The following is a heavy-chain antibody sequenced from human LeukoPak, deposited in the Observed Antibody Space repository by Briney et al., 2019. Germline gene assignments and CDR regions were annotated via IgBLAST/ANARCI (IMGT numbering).Heavy chain of an antibody. D-gene: IGHD6-13*01. Sequence: PSETLSLTCTVSGGSISSSSYYWGWIRQPPGKGLEWIGSIYYSGSTYYNPSLKSRVTMSVDTSKNQFSLKLSSVTAADTAVYYCARALLGSSWYGAGYYYYYGMDVWGQGTTVTVSS. V-gene: IGHV4-39*07. CDR2: IYYSGST. CDR1: GGSISSSSYY. J-gene: IGHJ6*02. CDR3: ARALLGSSWYGAGYYYYYGMDV.